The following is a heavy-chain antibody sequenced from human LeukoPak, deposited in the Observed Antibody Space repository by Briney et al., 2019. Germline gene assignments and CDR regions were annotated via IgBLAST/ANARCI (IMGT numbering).Heavy chain of an antibody. V-gene: IGHV3-23*01. Sequence: PGGSLRLSCAASGFTFSSYAMSWVRQAPGKGLEWVSAISGSGGSTYYADSVKGRFTISRDNSKNTLYLQTNSLRAEDTAVYYCAGLRGYSSGWYDYWGQGTLVTVSS. D-gene: IGHD6-19*01. CDR3: AGLRGYSSGWYDY. CDR1: GFTFSSYA. CDR2: ISGSGGST. J-gene: IGHJ4*02.